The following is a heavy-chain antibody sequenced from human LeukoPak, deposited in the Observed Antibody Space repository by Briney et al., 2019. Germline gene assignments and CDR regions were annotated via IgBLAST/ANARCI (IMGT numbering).Heavy chain of an antibody. CDR1: GFVFSNYW. J-gene: IGHJ4*02. Sequence: GGSLRLSCVASGFVFSNYWMGWVRQAPGKGLEWVANIREDGGETYYVDSVKGRFTISRDNAKNSLDLQMNSLRDEDTAVYYCARRKEVQTTFDYWGQGTLVTVSS. CDR2: IREDGGET. V-gene: IGHV3-7*01. CDR3: ARRKEVQTTFDY. D-gene: IGHD4/OR15-4a*01.